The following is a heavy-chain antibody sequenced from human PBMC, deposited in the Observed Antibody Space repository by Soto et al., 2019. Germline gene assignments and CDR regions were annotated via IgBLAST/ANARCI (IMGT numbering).Heavy chain of an antibody. J-gene: IGHJ6*02. Sequence: QVQLVESGGGVVQAGRSLRLSCAASGSTFSSYAMHWVRQAPGKGLEWVAVISYDGSNKYYADSVKGRFTISRDNSKNTLYLQMNSLRAEDTAVYYCARDWGGSYYSAYYYYGMDVWGQGTTVTVSS. D-gene: IGHD1-26*01. CDR1: GSTFSSYA. CDR3: ARDWGGSYYSAYYYYGMDV. CDR2: ISYDGSNK. V-gene: IGHV3-30-3*01.